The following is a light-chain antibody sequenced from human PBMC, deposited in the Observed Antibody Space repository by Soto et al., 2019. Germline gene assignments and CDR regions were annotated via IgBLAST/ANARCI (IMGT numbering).Light chain of an antibody. Sequence: IVLTQSPGTLFLSLGERATLSCRASQTVGNHLAWYQQRPGQAPRLLLYDAWNRATGIPARFSGSGSGTDFTLIISSLEPEDSAVYYCQHRDEWPPGATFGGGTKVEI. CDR3: QHRDEWPPGAT. CDR2: DAW. J-gene: IGKJ4*01. V-gene: IGKV3-11*01. CDR1: QTVGNH.